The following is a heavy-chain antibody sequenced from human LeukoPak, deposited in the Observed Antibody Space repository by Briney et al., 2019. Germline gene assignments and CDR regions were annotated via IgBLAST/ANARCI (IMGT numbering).Heavy chain of an antibody. CDR3: AREYDSRARFDS. CDR2: ISSSGSPI. V-gene: IGHV3-48*01. Sequence: GGSLRLSCVGSGDSFIRHTMIWVRRAPGRGLEWIAYISSSGSPIYYADSVKGRFTVSRDNARTSLFLHMNSLRAEDTAVYYCAREYDSRARFDSWGQGTLVTVSS. J-gene: IGHJ4*02. CDR1: GDSFIRHT. D-gene: IGHD6-13*01.